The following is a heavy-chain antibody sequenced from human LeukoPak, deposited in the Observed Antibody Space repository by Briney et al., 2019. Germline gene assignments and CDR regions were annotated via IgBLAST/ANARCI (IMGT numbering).Heavy chain of an antibody. CDR3: ARDQYRWVVTELWYFDL. J-gene: IGHJ2*01. Sequence: NPSETLSLTCTVSGGSISSSSYYWGWIRQPPGEGLEWIGSIYYSGSTYYNPSLKSRVTISVDTSKNQFSLKLSSVTAADTAVYYCARDQYRWVVTELWYFDLWGRGTLVTVSS. CDR1: GGSISSSSYY. CDR2: IYYSGST. D-gene: IGHD2-21*02. V-gene: IGHV4-39*07.